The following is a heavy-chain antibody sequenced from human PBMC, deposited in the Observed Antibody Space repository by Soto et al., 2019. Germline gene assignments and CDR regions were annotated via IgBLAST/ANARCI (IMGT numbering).Heavy chain of an antibody. CDR1: GGSISSSSYY. V-gene: IGHV4-39*01. Sequence: PSETLSLTCTVSGGSISSSSYYWGWIRQPPGKGLEWIGSIYYSGSTYYNPSLKSRVTISVDTSKNQFSLKLSSVTAADTAVYYCARHEGGSGSYYNLYYYYGMDVWGQGTTVTVSS. CDR2: IYYSGST. J-gene: IGHJ6*02. D-gene: IGHD3-10*01. CDR3: ARHEGGSGSYYNLYYYYGMDV.